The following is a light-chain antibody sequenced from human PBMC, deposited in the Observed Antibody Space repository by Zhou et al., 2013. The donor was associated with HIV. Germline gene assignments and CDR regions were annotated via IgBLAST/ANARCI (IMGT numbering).Light chain of an antibody. CDR2: AAS. J-gene: IGKJ4*01. Sequence: AIRMTQSPSSLSASTGDRVTITCRASQGISSYLAWYQQKPGKAPKLLIYAASTLQSGVPSRFSGSGSGTDFTLTISSLQPEDFATYYCQQLNSYPATFGGG. V-gene: IGKV1-8*01. CDR1: QGISSY. CDR3: QQLNSYPAT.